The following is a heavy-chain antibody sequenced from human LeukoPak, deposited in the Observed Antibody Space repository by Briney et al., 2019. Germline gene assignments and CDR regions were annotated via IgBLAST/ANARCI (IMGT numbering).Heavy chain of an antibody. D-gene: IGHD1-26*01. Sequence: GVSLRLSCAASGFTFSSYGMHWVRQAPGKGLEWVAVIWYDGSNKYYADSVKGRFTISRDNSKNTLYLQMNSLRAEDTAVYYCARGGVGARNYYGMDVWGQGTTVTVSS. J-gene: IGHJ6*02. CDR3: ARGGVGARNYYGMDV. V-gene: IGHV3-33*01. CDR2: IWYDGSNK. CDR1: GFTFSSYG.